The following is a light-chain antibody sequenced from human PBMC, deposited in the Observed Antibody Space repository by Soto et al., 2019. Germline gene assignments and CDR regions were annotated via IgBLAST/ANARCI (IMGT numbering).Light chain of an antibody. V-gene: IGLV2-14*03. CDR2: DVS. Sequence: QSVLTQPASVSGSPGQSITISCIAISSDVGGYNYVSWYQQHPGKAPKLMIYDVSNRPSGVSNRFSGSKSGNTASLTISGLQADDEADYYCSSYTSSSTVVFGGGTQLTVL. J-gene: IGLJ3*02. CDR3: SSYTSSSTVV. CDR1: SSDVGGYNY.